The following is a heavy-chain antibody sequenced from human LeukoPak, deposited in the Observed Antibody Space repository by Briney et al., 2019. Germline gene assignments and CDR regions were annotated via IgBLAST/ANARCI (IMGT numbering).Heavy chain of an antibody. CDR2: IWYDGSNK. CDR1: GFTFSSYG. J-gene: IGHJ5*02. D-gene: IGHD6-19*01. V-gene: IGHV3-33*01. Sequence: GGSLRLSCAACGFTFSSYGMHWVRQAQGKGLEWMAVIWYDGSNKYYADSVRGRFTISRDNSKNTLYLQMNSPRAEDTAVYYCARETYSSGWYEGWFDPWGQGTLVTVSS. CDR3: ARETYSSGWYEGWFDP.